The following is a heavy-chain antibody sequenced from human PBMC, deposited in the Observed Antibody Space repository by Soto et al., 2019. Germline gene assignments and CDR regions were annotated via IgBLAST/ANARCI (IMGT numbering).Heavy chain of an antibody. J-gene: IGHJ4*02. CDR3: ARNLGGSYGPFDY. CDR2: IWDDGSNK. CDR1: GFTLNTQG. D-gene: IGHD5-18*01. Sequence: PGGSLRLSCAASGFTLNTQGMDWVRQAPGKGLEWVAVIWDDGSNKYYADSVKGRFTISRDSSKNTLYLQMNSLRAEDTAVYYCARNLGGSYGPFDYWGQGTLVTVSS. V-gene: IGHV3-33*01.